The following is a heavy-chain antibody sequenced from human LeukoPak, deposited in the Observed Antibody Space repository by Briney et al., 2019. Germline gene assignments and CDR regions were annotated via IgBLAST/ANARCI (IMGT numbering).Heavy chain of an antibody. D-gene: IGHD4-17*01. CDR2: MNPNSGNT. CDR1: GYTFTSYD. J-gene: IGHJ5*02. CDR3: ASTPLYGDYDWFDP. Sequence: ASVKVSCKASGYTFTSYDINWVRQATGQGLEWMGWMNPNSGNTGYVQKFQGRVTMTRNTSISTAYMELSSLRSEDTAVYYCASTPLYGDYDWFDPWGQGTLVTVSS. V-gene: IGHV1-8*01.